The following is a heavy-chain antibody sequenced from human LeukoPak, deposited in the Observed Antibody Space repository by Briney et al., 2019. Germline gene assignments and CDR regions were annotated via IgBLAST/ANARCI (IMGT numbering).Heavy chain of an antibody. V-gene: IGHV3-74*01. CDR2: INSDGSST. CDR1: GFTFSSYW. D-gene: IGHD3-10*02. J-gene: IGHJ6*04. CDR3: AELGITMIGGV. Sequence: GGSLRLSCAASGFTFSSYWMHWVRQAPGKGLVWVSRINSDGSSTIYADSVKGRFIISRDNAKNTLYLQMNSLRAEDTAVYYCAELGITMIGGVWGKGTTVTISS.